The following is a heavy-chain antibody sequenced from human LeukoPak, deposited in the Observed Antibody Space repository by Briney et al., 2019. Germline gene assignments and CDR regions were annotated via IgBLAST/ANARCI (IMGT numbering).Heavy chain of an antibody. CDR1: GFTFSSYG. V-gene: IGHV3-30*18. CDR3: AKDDQGRGYCTNGVCYRPLDY. D-gene: IGHD2-8*01. CDR2: ISYHESNK. J-gene: IGHJ4*02. Sequence: GGSLRLSCAASGFTFSSYGIHWVRQPPGKGLEWVAVISYHESNKYYADSVRGRFTISRDNSKNTLYLQMNSLRADDTAVYYRAKDDQGRGYCTNGVCYRPLDYWGQGTLVSVSS.